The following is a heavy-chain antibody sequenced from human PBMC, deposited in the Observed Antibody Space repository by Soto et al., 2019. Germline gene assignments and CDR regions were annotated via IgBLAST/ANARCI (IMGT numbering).Heavy chain of an antibody. V-gene: IGHV2-5*01. D-gene: IGHD4-17*01. CDR1: GFSLNTRGVG. J-gene: IGHJ3*02. CDR3: AHKLPVTTSAFDI. Sequence: QITLKESGPTLVKPTQTLTLTCTFSGFSLNTRGVGVGWVRQPPGRALEWLAVIYWTDDKRYSPSLKSRLSITKDTPKNQVVLTMTNMDPMDTAIFFCAHKLPVTTSAFDIWGQGTMVTVSS. CDR2: IYWTDDK.